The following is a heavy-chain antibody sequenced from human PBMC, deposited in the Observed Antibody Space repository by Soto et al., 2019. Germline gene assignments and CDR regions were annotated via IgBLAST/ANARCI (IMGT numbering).Heavy chain of an antibody. V-gene: IGHV1-2*04. D-gene: IGHD3-3*01. CDR3: ARDSRYDDFWSGYPTKYYYYMDV. CDR1: GYTFTGYY. J-gene: IGHJ6*03. Sequence: EASVKVSCKASGYTFTGYYMHWVRQAPGQGLEWMGWINPNSGGTNYAQKFQGWVTMTRDTSISTAYMELSRLRSDDTAVYYCARDSRYDDFWSGYPTKYYYYMDVWGKGTTVTVSS. CDR2: INPNSGGT.